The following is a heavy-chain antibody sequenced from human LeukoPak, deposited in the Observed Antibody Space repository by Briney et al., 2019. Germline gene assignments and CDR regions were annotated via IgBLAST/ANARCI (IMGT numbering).Heavy chain of an antibody. Sequence: SETLSLTCTVSGGSISSYYWSWIRQPPGEGLEWIGYASDSGNTNYNPSLKRRVTISVDTSKNQFSLKLSSVTAADTAVYYCARGRCSGGSCYAWTDYYYYGMDVWGQGTTVTVSS. CDR2: ASDSGNT. J-gene: IGHJ6*02. CDR1: GGSISSYY. D-gene: IGHD2-15*01. V-gene: IGHV4-59*12. CDR3: ARGRCSGGSCYAWTDYYYYGMDV.